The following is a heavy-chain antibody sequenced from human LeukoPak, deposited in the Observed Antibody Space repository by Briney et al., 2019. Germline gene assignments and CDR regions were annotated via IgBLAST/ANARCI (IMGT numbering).Heavy chain of an antibody. CDR1: GYTFTGYY. Sequence: ASVKVSCKASGYTFTGYYMHWVRQAPGQGLEWMGWINPNSGATNYAQKFQDRVTMTGDKSITTAYMELSRLRSDDTAVYYCARDSTFDIWGQGTTVTVSS. CDR3: ARDSTFDI. V-gene: IGHV1-2*02. CDR2: INPNSGAT. J-gene: IGHJ3*02. D-gene: IGHD4-11*01.